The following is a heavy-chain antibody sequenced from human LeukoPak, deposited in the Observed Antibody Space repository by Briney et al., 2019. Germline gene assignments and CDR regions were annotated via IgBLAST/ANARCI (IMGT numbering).Heavy chain of an antibody. Sequence: SETLSLTCTVSGGSISSYYWSWIRQPPGKGLEWIGYIYDSRNTNYNPSLKTRVTISADTSKNQLSLNLTSVTAADTAVYYCARETKLMGYSSGLGFNYWGQGTLVTVSS. V-gene: IGHV4-59*01. CDR1: GGSISSYY. CDR2: IYDSRNT. J-gene: IGHJ4*02. D-gene: IGHD6-19*01. CDR3: ARETKLMGYSSGLGFNY.